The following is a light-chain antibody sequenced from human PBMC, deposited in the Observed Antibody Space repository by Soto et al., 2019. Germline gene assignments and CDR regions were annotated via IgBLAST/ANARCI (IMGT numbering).Light chain of an antibody. J-gene: IGKJ5*01. Sequence: EIVLTQSPDTLSLSPGERATLSCRASQSVSSDYLVWYQQKPGQAPRLLIYGASRRATGIPDRFSGSGSGTDFILTISRLEPEDFAVYYCQLYGISPHFGQGTRLEIK. CDR1: QSVSSDY. CDR2: GAS. V-gene: IGKV3-20*01. CDR3: QLYGISPH.